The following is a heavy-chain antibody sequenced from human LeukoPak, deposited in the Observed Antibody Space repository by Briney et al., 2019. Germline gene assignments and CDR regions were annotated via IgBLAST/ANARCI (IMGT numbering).Heavy chain of an antibody. V-gene: IGHV3-7*01. Sequence: GGSLRLSCAASGFTFSSYWMSWVRQAPGKGLEWVANIKQDGSEKYYVDSVKGRFTISRDNAKNSLYLQMNSLRAEDTAVYYCARDRDTIFGVVIPDYWGQGTLVTVSS. CDR3: ARDRDTIFGVVIPDY. D-gene: IGHD3-3*01. CDR2: IKQDGSEK. CDR1: GFTFSSYW. J-gene: IGHJ4*02.